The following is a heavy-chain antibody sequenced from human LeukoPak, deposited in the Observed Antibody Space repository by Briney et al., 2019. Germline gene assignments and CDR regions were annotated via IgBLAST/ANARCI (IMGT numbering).Heavy chain of an antibody. D-gene: IGHD3-10*01. J-gene: IGHJ4*02. V-gene: IGHV3-48*03. Sequence: GGSLRLSCAASGFTFSSYEMNWVRQAPGKGLEGVSYISSSGSTIYYADSVKGRFTISRDNAKNSLYLQMNSLRAEDTAVYYCARSGGSGSYWTVDYWGQGTLVTVSS. CDR2: ISSSGSTI. CDR1: GFTFSSYE. CDR3: ARSGGSGSYWTVDY.